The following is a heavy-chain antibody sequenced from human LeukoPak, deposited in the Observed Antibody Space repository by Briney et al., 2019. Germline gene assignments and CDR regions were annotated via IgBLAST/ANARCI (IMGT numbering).Heavy chain of an antibody. CDR1: GLIFSSCA. J-gene: IGHJ3*01. V-gene: IGHV3-23*01. CDR3: VKDSSTTSWYFAFDV. CDR2: FGLYGGTT. Sequence: SGGSLRLSCAASGLIFSSCAMTWVRQAPGKGLEWVSSFGLYGGTTHYADSVKGRFTISRDNSKNTLYLQMTSLRADDTAVYYCVKDSSTTSWYFAFDVWGQGTMVAVSS. D-gene: IGHD2-2*01.